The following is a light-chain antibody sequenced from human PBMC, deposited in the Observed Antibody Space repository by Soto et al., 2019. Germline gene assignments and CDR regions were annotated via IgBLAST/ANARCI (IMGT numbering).Light chain of an antibody. CDR2: GTS. CDR3: QQFGSSPT. Sequence: ETVLTQSPGTLSLSPGERATLSCRASQSVSSSYLAWYQQRPGQPPRLLIYGTSSRATGIPDRFSGSGSGTDFTLTISRLEPEDFAGYYCQQFGSSPTFGQGTKLEIK. CDR1: QSVSSSY. J-gene: IGKJ2*01. V-gene: IGKV3-20*01.